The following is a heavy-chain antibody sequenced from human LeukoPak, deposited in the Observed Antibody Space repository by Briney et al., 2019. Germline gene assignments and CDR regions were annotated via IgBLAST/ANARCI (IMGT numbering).Heavy chain of an antibody. CDR2: IYYSGST. CDR3: ARDRHHTVTTDFDY. J-gene: IGHJ4*02. Sequence: PSETLSLTCTVSGGSISSSSYYWGWIRQPPGKGLEWIGSIYYSGSTYYNPSLKSRVTISVDTSKNQFSLKLSSVTAADTAVYYCARDRHHTVTTDFDYWGQGTLVTVSS. D-gene: IGHD4-17*01. CDR1: GGSISSSSYY. V-gene: IGHV4-39*07.